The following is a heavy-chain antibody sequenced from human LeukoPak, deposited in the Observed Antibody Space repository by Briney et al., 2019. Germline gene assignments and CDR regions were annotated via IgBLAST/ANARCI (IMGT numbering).Heavy chain of an antibody. CDR2: IYASGST. CDR1: GGSISNGSYY. J-gene: IGHJ5*02. CDR3: ARAGRYCSNTSCFDCFDP. V-gene: IGHV4-61*02. D-gene: IGHD2-2*01. Sequence: SETLSLTCTVPGGSISNGSYYWSWIRQPAGKGLEWLGRIYASGSTNYNPSLKSRVAISVDTSKNQFSLKLSSVTAADTAVYYCARAGRYCSNTSCFDCFDPWGQGTLVTVSS.